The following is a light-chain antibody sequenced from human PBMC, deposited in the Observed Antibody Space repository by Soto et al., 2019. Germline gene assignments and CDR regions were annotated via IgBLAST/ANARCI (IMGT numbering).Light chain of an antibody. V-gene: IGKV3-15*01. J-gene: IGKJ2*01. Sequence: EIVMTQSPATLSVSPGERATLSCRASQSVSSNLAWYQQKPGQAPRLLIYGASTRATGIPARFGGSGSGTEFTLTISSLQSEDFELYYWQQYNNWPPYTFGQGTKLEIK. CDR2: GAS. CDR1: QSVSSN. CDR3: QQYNNWPPYT.